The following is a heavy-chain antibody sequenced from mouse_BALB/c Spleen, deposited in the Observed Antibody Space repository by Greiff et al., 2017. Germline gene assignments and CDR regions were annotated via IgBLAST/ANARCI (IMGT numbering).Heavy chain of an antibody. CDR1: GYTFTSYW. CDR2: INPSTGYT. J-gene: IGHJ2*01. D-gene: IGHD4-1*02. Sequence: QVHVKQSGAELAKPGASVKMSCKASGYTFTSYWMHWVKQRPGQGLEWIGYINPSTGYTEYNQKFKDKATLTADKSSSTAYMQLSSLTSEDSAVYYCARTPPSTGTGYWGQGTTLTVSS. CDR3: ARTPPSTGTGY. V-gene: IGHV1-7*01.